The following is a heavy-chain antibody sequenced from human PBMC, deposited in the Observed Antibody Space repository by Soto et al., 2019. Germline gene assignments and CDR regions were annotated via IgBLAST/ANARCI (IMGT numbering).Heavy chain of an antibody. CDR3: ARGAEDSSGSVLEY. D-gene: IGHD3-22*01. Sequence: QVQLVQSGAEVKKPGSSVEVSCKASGGTFRSSAFSWVRQAPGQGLEWMGGIIPLFGTANYAQKFQGRVTITAGESTTTAYIKLSSLRSEDTAVYYCARGAEDSSGSVLEYWGQGTLVTVSS. CDR1: GGTFRSSA. J-gene: IGHJ4*02. CDR2: IIPLFGTA. V-gene: IGHV1-69*01.